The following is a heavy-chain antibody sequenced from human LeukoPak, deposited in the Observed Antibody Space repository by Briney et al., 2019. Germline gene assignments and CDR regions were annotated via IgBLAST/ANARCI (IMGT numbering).Heavy chain of an antibody. V-gene: IGHV4-31*11. Sequence: PSETLSLTCAVSGGSISSGGYSWSWIRQHPGKGLEWIGYIYYSGSTYYNPSLKSRVTISVDTSKNQFSLKLSSVTAADTAVYYCARFVVVTAIGSFRAFDIWGQGTMVTVSS. CDR3: ARFVVVTAIGSFRAFDI. CDR2: IYYSGST. D-gene: IGHD2-21*02. J-gene: IGHJ3*02. CDR1: GGSISSGGYS.